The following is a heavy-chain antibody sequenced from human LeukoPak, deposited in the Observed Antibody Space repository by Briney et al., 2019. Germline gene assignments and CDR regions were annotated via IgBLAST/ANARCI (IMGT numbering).Heavy chain of an antibody. CDR2: MNPGGST. V-gene: IGHV1-46*01. D-gene: IGHD3-9*01. CDR1: GYTFTSYY. J-gene: IGHJ4*02. Sequence: SVKVSCKASGYTFTSYYMHGVRQAAGQGLEWMGIMNPGGSTTYAQKFQGRVTVTRDTSTSTLYMELSSLRSEDTALYYCARDGRYDILTGFDYWGQGTLVTVP. CDR3: ARDGRYDILTGFDY.